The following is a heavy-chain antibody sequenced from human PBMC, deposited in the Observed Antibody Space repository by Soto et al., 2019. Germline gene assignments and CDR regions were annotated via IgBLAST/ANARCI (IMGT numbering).Heavy chain of an antibody. Sequence: SETQSLTCTVSGGSISSDKYYWSWIRQSPGKGLEWIGNIHYGGTTYYTPSLKTRLSISVDTSTNQFSLKLTSVTAADTAVYFCAREDKHLKRRGGSGLWGQGTLVTVSS. CDR2: IHYGGTT. CDR3: AREDKHLKRRGGSGL. CDR1: GGSISSDKYY. J-gene: IGHJ5*02. V-gene: IGHV4-30-4*01.